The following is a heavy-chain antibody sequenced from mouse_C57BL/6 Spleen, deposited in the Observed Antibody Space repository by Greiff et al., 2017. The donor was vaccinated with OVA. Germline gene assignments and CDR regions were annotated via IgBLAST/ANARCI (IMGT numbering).Heavy chain of an antibody. CDR2: ILPGSGST. CDR3: ARKGNSNFLFAY. CDR1: GYTFTGYW. J-gene: IGHJ3*01. D-gene: IGHD2-5*01. Sequence: QVQLQQSGAELMKPGASVKLSCKATGYTFTGYWIEWVKQRPGHGLEWIGEILPGSGSTNYNEKFKGKATFTADTSSNTAYMQLSSLTTKDSAIYYCARKGNSNFLFAYWGQGTLVTVSA. V-gene: IGHV1-9*01.